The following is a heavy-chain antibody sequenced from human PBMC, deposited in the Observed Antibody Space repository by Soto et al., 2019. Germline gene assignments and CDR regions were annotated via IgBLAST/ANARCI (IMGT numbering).Heavy chain of an antibody. CDR3: AHRRVLYGMDV. Sequence: QITLKESGPTLVKPTQTLTLTCTFTGFSLTTSGVGVGWILQPPGKALEWLAVIKWYDGKFYSPSLKSRLTLTTDTSKNQVVLIMTNMDPVNTATYHCAHRRVLYGMDVCGQGTTVTVSS. CDR1: GFSLTTSGVG. CDR2: IKWYDGK. V-gene: IGHV2-5*01. J-gene: IGHJ6*02.